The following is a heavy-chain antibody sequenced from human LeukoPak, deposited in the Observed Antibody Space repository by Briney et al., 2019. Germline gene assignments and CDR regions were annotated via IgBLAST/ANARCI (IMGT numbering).Heavy chain of an antibody. D-gene: IGHD3-22*01. V-gene: IGHV4-39*01. Sequence: SETLSLTCVVSGGSISSSSYYWGWIRQPPGKGLEWIGSINYSGRTNYNPSLQSRVTILVDTSKSQFSLKLSSVTAADTAVYYCARQINSGYFDSSGFADYWGQGTLVTVSS. CDR1: GGSISSSSYY. CDR2: INYSGRT. J-gene: IGHJ4*02. CDR3: ARQINSGYFDSSGFADY.